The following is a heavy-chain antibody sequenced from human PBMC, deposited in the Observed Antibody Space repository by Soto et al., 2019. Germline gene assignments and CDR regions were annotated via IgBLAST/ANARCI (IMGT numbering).Heavy chain of an antibody. V-gene: IGHV1-69*14. J-gene: IGHJ4*02. CDR3: ARPNYGGNALVY. CDR1: GGTFSSYA. D-gene: IGHD4-17*01. Sequence: QVQLVQSGAEVKKPGSSVKVSCKASGGTFSSYAISWVRQAPGQGLEWMGGIIPIFGTANYAQKFQGRVXKXAXXATSKAYKQLSRLRSEDTAVYYCARPNYGGNALVYWGQGTLGTVSS. CDR2: IIPIFGTA.